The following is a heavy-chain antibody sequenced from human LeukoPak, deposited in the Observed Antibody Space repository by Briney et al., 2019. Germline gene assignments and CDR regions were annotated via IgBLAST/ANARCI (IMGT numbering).Heavy chain of an antibody. Sequence: GGTLRLSCAASGNYWMHWVRQVPGKGLVGVSHINSDGSWTSYADSVKDRFTISKDNAKNTVYRQMNSLRAEDTAVYDCVSFSENYWGRGTLVTVSS. CDR2: INSDGSWT. CDR3: VSFSENY. V-gene: IGHV3-74*01. J-gene: IGHJ4*02. D-gene: IGHD2-15*01. CDR1: GNYW.